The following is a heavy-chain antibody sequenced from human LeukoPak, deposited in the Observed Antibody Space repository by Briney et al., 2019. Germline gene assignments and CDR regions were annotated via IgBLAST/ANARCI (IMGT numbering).Heavy chain of an antibody. Sequence: GGSLRLSCAASGFTFSSYAMHWVRQAPGKGLEWVTFIQYDGTNKYYADSAKGRFTISRDNSKNTLYLQMNSLRPEDTAVYYCANGRGITMIVVAQVDAFDIWGQGTMVTVSS. CDR3: ANGRGITMIVVAQVDAFDI. V-gene: IGHV3-30*02. D-gene: IGHD3-22*01. CDR2: IQYDGTNK. J-gene: IGHJ3*02. CDR1: GFTFSSYA.